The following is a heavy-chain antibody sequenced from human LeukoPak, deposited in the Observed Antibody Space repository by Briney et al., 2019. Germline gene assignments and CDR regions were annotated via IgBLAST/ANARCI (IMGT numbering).Heavy chain of an antibody. V-gene: IGHV3-7*01. D-gene: IGHD6-19*01. Sequence: GGSLRLSCAASGFTLSSHWMTWVRQAPGKGPEWVANIKEDGSEKYYVDSVRGRFTISRDNGKNSLYLQMNSLRVEDTGVYYCTRGSGWCYYWGQGTLVTVSS. CDR1: GFTLSSHW. J-gene: IGHJ4*02. CDR2: IKEDGSEK. CDR3: TRGSGWCYY.